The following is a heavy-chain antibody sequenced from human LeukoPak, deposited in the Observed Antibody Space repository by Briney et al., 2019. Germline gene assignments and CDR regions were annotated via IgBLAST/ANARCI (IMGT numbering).Heavy chain of an antibody. CDR2: IYYSGST. CDR1: GGFISSGTHY. D-gene: IGHD3-22*01. CDR3: ARGKKGYYDSSGYLTHFDY. V-gene: IGHV4-61*01. Sequence: SETLSLTCDVSGGFISSGTHYWSWIRQPPGKGLEWIGYIYYSGSTNYNPSLKSRVTISVDTSKNQFSLKLSSVTAADTAVYYCARGKKGYYDSSGYLTHFDYWGQGTLVTVSS. J-gene: IGHJ4*02.